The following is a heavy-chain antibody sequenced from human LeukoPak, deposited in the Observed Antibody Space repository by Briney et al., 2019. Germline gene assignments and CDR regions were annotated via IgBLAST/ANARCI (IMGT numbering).Heavy chain of an antibody. Sequence: GGSLRLSCAASGFPFGTYAMHWAGQAPGKGLEWVAVISYDGTNKYYADSVKDRFTISRDNSKNTMYLQMNSLRAEDTAMYYCARAPMSYDSSGFGGAFDIWGQGTMVTVSS. D-gene: IGHD3-22*01. CDR3: ARAPMSYDSSGFGGAFDI. CDR1: GFPFGTYA. V-gene: IGHV3-30-3*01. J-gene: IGHJ3*02. CDR2: ISYDGTNK.